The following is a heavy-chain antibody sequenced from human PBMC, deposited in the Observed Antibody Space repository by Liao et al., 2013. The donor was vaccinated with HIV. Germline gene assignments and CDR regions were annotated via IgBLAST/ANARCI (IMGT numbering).Heavy chain of an antibody. CDR1: GGSISSGSYY. J-gene: IGHJ4*02. CDR3: ARGTTDWGSVNY. Sequence: QVQLQESGPGLVKPSQTLSLTCTVSGGSISSGSYYWSWIRQPAGKGLEWIGRIYTSGSTNYNPSLKSRVTMSVDTSKNQFSLKLSSVTAADTAVYYCARGTTDWGSVNYWGQGTLVTVSS. CDR2: IYTSGST. V-gene: IGHV4-61*02. D-gene: IGHD7-27*01.